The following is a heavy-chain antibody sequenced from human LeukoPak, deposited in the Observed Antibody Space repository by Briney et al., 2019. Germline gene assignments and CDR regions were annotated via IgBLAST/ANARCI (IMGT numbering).Heavy chain of an antibody. CDR1: GGFISSYY. V-gene: IGHV4-4*07. CDR2: IYTSGST. D-gene: IGHD3-22*01. J-gene: IGHJ4*02. Sequence: PSETLSLTCTVSGGFISSYYWSWLRQPAGKGLEWIGRIYTSGSTTYNPSLKSRVTISGDTSENQFSLRLSSVTAADTAVYYCARASYSYDISGWVPFDYWGQGTLVTVSS. CDR3: ARASYSYDISGWVPFDY.